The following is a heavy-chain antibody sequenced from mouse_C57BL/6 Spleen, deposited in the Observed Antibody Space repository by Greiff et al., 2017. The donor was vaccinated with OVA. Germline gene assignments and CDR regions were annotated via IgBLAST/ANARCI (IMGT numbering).Heavy chain of an antibody. CDR2: IWGVGST. Sequence: VQLQQSGPGLVAPSQSLSITCTVSGFSLTSYGVDWVRQSPGKGLEWLGVIWGVGSTNYNSALKSRLSISKDNSKSQVFLKMNSLQTDDTAMYYCARYSKGGYFDVWGTGTTVTVSS. CDR3: ARYSKGGYFDV. J-gene: IGHJ1*03. V-gene: IGHV2-6*01. CDR1: GFSLTSYG. D-gene: IGHD2-5*01.